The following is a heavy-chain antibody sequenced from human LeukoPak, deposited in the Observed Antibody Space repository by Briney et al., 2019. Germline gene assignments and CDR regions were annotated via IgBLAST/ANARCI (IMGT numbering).Heavy chain of an antibody. CDR3: AILSPGSYGRFDY. CDR1: GGSISSSNW. D-gene: IGHD3-10*01. Sequence: SETLSLTCAVSGGSISSSNWWSWVRQPPGKGLEWIGEIYHSGSTNYNPSLKSRVTISVDTSKNQFSLKLSSVTAADTAVYYCAILSPGSYGRFDYWGQGTLVTVSS. CDR2: IYHSGST. J-gene: IGHJ4*02. V-gene: IGHV4-4*02.